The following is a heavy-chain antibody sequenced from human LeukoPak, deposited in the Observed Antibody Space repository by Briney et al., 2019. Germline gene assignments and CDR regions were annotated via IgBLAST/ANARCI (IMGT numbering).Heavy chain of an antibody. Sequence: PSETLSLTCTVSGASISSSYWSWIRQPPGKGLEWIGYIYYSGSTNYNPSLKSRVTISVDTSKNQFSLKLSSVTAADTAVYYCARNAPLIVVVVAATHWFDPWGQGTLVTVSS. CDR2: IYYSGST. CDR1: GASISSSY. CDR3: ARNAPLIVVVVAATHWFDP. D-gene: IGHD2-15*01. V-gene: IGHV4-59*08. J-gene: IGHJ5*02.